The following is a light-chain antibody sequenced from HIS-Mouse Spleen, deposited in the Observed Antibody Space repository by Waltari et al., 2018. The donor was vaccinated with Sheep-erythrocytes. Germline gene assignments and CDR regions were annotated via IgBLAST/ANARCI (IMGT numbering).Light chain of an antibody. V-gene: IGLV2-11*01. CDR2: DVS. J-gene: IGLJ1*01. CDR3: CSYAGSYNHV. Sequence: QSALTQPRSVSGSPGQSVTISCTGTSSDVGGYNYVSWYQQHPGKAPTRMIYDVSKRPSGVPDRLSGSKSGNTASLTISGLQAEDEADYYCCSYAGSYNHVFATGTKVTVL. CDR1: SSDVGGYNY.